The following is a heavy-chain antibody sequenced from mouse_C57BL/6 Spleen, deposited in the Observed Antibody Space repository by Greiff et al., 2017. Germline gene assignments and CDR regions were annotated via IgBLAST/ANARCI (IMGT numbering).Heavy chain of an antibody. V-gene: IGHV5-9-1*02. CDR2: ISSGGDYI. CDR1: GFTFSSYA. J-gene: IGHJ4*01. CDR3: TRDHDAMDY. Sequence: EVKVEESGEGLVKPGGSLKLSCAASGFTFSSYAMSWVRQTPEKRLEWVAYISSGGDYIYYADTVKGRFTISRDNARNTLYLQMSSLKSEDTAMYYCTRDHDAMDYWGQGTSVTVSS.